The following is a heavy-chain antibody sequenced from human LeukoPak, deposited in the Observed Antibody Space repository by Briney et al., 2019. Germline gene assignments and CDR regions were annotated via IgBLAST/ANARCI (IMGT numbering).Heavy chain of an antibody. D-gene: IGHD3-10*01. CDR1: GYTFTTYD. Sequence: ASGKVCCKASGYTFTTYDISWGREATGQGRGWMGYTNPNSGDTGYAQKVQGRLTMTWATSITTTYLELASLRADDTAVYYCARELRRDEHWGQGTLVTVSS. V-gene: IGHV1-8*01. J-gene: IGHJ1*01. CDR2: TNPNSGDT. CDR3: ARELRRDEH.